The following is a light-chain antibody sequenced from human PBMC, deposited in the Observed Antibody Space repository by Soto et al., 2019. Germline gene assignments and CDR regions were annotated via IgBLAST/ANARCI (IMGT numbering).Light chain of an antibody. CDR2: DAS. J-gene: IGKJ1*01. Sequence: GDRVTITCRASQAISSALAWYQQKPGKPPKLLIYDASTLQSGVPSRFSGTASGTDFTLTINSLQPEDFATYYCQKYNSYSRKFGQGTKVDIK. CDR3: QKYNSYSRK. CDR1: QAISSA. V-gene: IGKV1-13*02.